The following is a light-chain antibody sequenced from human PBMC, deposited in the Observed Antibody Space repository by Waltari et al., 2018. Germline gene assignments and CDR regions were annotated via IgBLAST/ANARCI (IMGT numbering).Light chain of an antibody. Sequence: EILLTQSPGTLSVSPGERATLSCRASQSVSSSLAWYQQKPGQAPRLLIYAASTRATGIPARLSGSGSGTDFTLTISRLESEDFAVYYCQKYRTLPAPFGEGTKVEIK. V-gene: IGKV3-15*01. J-gene: IGKJ4*02. CDR1: QSVSSS. CDR2: AAS. CDR3: QKYRTLPAP.